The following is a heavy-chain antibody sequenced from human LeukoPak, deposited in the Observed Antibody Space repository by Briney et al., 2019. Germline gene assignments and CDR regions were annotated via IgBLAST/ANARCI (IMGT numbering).Heavy chain of an antibody. D-gene: IGHD3-22*01. J-gene: IGHJ5*02. CDR3: ARDCSSGTYYYDSSGYGPFGS. CDR1: GFTFSSYA. V-gene: IGHV3-30-3*01. CDR2: ISYDGSNK. Sequence: PGRSLRFSCAASGFTFSSYAMHWVRQAPGKGLEWVAVISYDGSNKYYADSVKGRFTISRDNSKNTLYLQMNSLRAEDTAVYYCARDCSSGTYYYDSSGYGPFGSWGQGTLVTVSS.